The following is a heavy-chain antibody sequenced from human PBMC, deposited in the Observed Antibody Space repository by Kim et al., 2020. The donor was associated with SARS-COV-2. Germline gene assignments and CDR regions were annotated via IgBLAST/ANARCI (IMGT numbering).Heavy chain of an antibody. J-gene: IGHJ6*01. CDR3: AKDMGGYGSGSYPSAGMDV. V-gene: IGHV3-9*01. CDR1: GFTFDDYA. Sequence: GGSLRLSCAASGFTFDDYAMHWVRQAPGKGLEWVSGISWNSGSIGYADSVKGRFTISRDNAKNSLYLQMNSLRAEDTALYYCAKDMGGYGSGSYPSAGMDVWGQGTTVTVSS. D-gene: IGHD3-10*01. CDR2: ISWNSGSI.